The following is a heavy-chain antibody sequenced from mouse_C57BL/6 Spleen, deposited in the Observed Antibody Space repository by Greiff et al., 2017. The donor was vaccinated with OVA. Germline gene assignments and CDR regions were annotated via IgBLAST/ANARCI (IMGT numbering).Heavy chain of an antibody. D-gene: IGHD2-5*01. CDR1: GYTFTDYN. J-gene: IGHJ4*01. CDR3: ARRGDSNYHYYAMDY. Sequence: EVQLVESGPELVKPGASVKIPCKASGYTFTDYNMDWVKQSHGKSLEWIGDINPNNGGTIYNQKFKGKATLTVDKSSSTAYMELRSLTSEDTAVYYCARRGDSNYHYYAMDYWGQGTSVTVSS. V-gene: IGHV1-18*01. CDR2: INPNNGGT.